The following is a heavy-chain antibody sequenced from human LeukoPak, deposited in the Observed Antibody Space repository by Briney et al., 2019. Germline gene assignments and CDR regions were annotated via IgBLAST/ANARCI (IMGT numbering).Heavy chain of an antibody. CDR2: IYHSGST. Sequence: PSQTLSLTCAVSGGSISSGGYSWSWIRQPPGKGLEWIGYIYHSGSTYYNPSLKSRVTISVDRSKNQFSLKLSSVTAADTAVYYCARGRTYYYDSSGYSNFDYWGQGTLVTVSS. CDR1: GGSISSGGYS. CDR3: ARGRTYYYDSSGYSNFDY. J-gene: IGHJ4*02. D-gene: IGHD3-22*01. V-gene: IGHV4-30-2*01.